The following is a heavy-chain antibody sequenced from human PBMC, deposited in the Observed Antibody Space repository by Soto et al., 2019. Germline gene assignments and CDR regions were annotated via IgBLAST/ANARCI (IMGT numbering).Heavy chain of an antibody. J-gene: IGHJ4*02. D-gene: IGHD3-10*01. CDR1: GGSFSGYY. V-gene: IGHV4-34*01. Sequence: SETLSLTCAVYGGSFSGYYWSWIRQPPGKGLEWIGEINHSGSTNYNPSLKSRVTISVDTSKNQFSLKLSSVTAADTAVYYCARAAMVRGVISLYFDYWGQGTLVTVSS. CDR3: ARAAMVRGVISLYFDY. CDR2: INHSGST.